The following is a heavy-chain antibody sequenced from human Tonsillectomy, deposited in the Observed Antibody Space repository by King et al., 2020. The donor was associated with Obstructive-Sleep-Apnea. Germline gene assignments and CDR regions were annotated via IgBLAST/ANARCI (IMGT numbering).Heavy chain of an antibody. CDR2: IYYSGCT. CDR1: GGSISSYY. V-gene: IGHV4-59*01. D-gene: IGHD2-21*02. Sequence: VQLQESGPGLVKPSETLSLTCTVSGGSISSYYWSWIRQPPGKGLEWIGYIYYSGCTNYNPSLKSRVTISVDTSKNQFSLTLSSVTAADTAVYYCARDLFPVTAEGKDAFDIWGQGTMVTVSS. CDR3: ARDLFPVTAEGKDAFDI. J-gene: IGHJ3*02.